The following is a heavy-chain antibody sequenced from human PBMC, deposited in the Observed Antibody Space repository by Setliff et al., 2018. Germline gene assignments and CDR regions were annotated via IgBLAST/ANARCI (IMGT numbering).Heavy chain of an antibody. CDR1: GGSISSSSYY. CDR3: ATLTGDRGVDY. D-gene: IGHD7-27*01. J-gene: IGHJ4*02. Sequence: SETLSLTCTVSGGSISSSSYYWGWIRQPPGKGLEWIGSIYYRGSTSYNSSLKSRVSISVDTSKNQFSLNLDSVTAADTAVYYCATLTGDRGVDYWGQGRLVTVSS. CDR2: IYYRGST. V-gene: IGHV4-39*01.